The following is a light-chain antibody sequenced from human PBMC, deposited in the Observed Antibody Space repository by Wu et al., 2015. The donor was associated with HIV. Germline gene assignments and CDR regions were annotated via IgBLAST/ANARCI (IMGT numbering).Light chain of an antibody. CDR3: QQSYSVPWT. V-gene: IGKV1-9*01. J-gene: IGKJ1*01. CDR1: QGISSY. CDR2: AAS. Sequence: DIQLTQSPSFLSASVGDRVTITCRASQGISSYLAWYQQKPGKAPKLLIYAASTLQSGVPSRFSGSGSGTDFTLTISSLQFEDFATYYCQQSYSVPWTFGQGTKVEVK.